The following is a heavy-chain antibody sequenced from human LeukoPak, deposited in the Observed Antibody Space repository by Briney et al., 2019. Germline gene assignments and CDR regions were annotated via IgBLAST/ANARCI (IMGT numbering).Heavy chain of an antibody. V-gene: IGHV1-69*13. CDR1: GGTFRSYA. Sequence: SVKVSCKASGGTFRSYAINWVRQAPGQGLEWMGGIIPIFGTANYAQKFQGRVTITADESTSTAYMELSSLRSEDTAVYYCTTTVAYFDYWGQGTLVTVSS. CDR2: IIPIFGTA. CDR3: TTTVAYFDY. J-gene: IGHJ4*02. D-gene: IGHD4-23*01.